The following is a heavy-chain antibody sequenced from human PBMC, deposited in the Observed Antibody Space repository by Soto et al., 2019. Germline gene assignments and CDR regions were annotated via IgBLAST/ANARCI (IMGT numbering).Heavy chain of an antibody. Sequence: QVQLVQSGAEVKKPGASVKVSCKASGYTFTSYGISWVRQAPGQGLEWMGWISAYNGNTNYAQKLQGRVTMTTDTSXRTAYMELRSLRSDDTAVYYCARDEGYTIPFGWFDPWGQGTLVTVSS. D-gene: IGHD1-1*01. V-gene: IGHV1-18*01. J-gene: IGHJ5*02. CDR2: ISAYNGNT. CDR3: ARDEGYTIPFGWFDP. CDR1: GYTFTSYG.